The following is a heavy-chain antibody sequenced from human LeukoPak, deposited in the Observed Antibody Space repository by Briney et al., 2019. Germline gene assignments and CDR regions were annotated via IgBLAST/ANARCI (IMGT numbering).Heavy chain of an antibody. J-gene: IGHJ4*02. CDR1: GGSISSSSYY. V-gene: IGHV4-39*07. CDR3: AREVPETGTIDY. CDR2: IYYSGST. Sequence: SETLSLTCTVSGGSISSSSYYWGWIRQPPGKGLEWIGSIYYSGSTYYNPSLKSRVTISVDTSKNQFSLKLSSVTAVDTAVYYCAREVPETGTIDYWGQGTPVTVSS. D-gene: IGHD1-1*01.